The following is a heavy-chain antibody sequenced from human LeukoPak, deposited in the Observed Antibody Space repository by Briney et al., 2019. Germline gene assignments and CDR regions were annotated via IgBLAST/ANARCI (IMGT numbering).Heavy chain of an antibody. D-gene: IGHD7-27*01. CDR3: ARKFLTGRLIDF. V-gene: IGHV3-30*03. J-gene: IGHJ4*02. CDR1: GFTFSNYG. CDR2: ISYDGSNE. Sequence: GRSLRLSCAASGFTFSNYGMHWVRQAPGKGLEWVAVISYDGSNEYYADSVKGRFTISRDTSRNTLYLQMNSLRAEDTALYYCARKFLTGRLIDFWGQGTLVTVSS.